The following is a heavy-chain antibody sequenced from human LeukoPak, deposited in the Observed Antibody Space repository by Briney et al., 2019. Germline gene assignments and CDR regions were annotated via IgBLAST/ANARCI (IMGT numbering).Heavy chain of an antibody. CDR3: ARVRPDRSSSFDY. J-gene: IGHJ4*02. Sequence: SETLSLTCTVPGGSISSYYWTWIRQSPGKGLEWFGYIYYSGSTNYNPSLKSRVTISVDTSKNQFSLKLSSVTAADTAVYYCARVRPDRSSSFDYWGQGTLVTVSS. V-gene: IGHV4-59*01. CDR1: GGSISSYY. CDR2: IYYSGST. D-gene: IGHD6-6*01.